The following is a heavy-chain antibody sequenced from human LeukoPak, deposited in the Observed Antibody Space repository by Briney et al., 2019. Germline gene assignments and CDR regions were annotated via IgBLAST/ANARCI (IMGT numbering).Heavy chain of an antibody. Sequence: GGSLGLSCAASGFTVSSNSMTWVRQAPGKGLEWVSVISSGGSTYYADSVKGRFTISRDNSKNTLYLQMNSLRAEDTAVYYCARYFYGMDVWGQGTTVTVSS. V-gene: IGHV3-53*01. CDR2: ISSGGST. CDR1: GFTVSSNS. J-gene: IGHJ6*02. CDR3: ARYFYGMDV.